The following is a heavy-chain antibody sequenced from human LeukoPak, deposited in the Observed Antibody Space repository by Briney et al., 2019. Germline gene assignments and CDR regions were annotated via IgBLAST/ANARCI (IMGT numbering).Heavy chain of an antibody. V-gene: IGHV4-34*01. D-gene: IGHD3-22*01. CDR3: ARGRNYYYDSSGKGYYYGMDV. Sequence: ASETLSLTCAVYGGSFSGYYWSWIRQPPGKGLEWIGEINHSGSTNYNPSLKRRVTISVDTSKNQFSLKLRSVTAADTAVYYCARGRNYYYDSSGKGYYYGMDVWGQGTTVTVSS. J-gene: IGHJ6*02. CDR2: INHSGST. CDR1: GGSFSGYY.